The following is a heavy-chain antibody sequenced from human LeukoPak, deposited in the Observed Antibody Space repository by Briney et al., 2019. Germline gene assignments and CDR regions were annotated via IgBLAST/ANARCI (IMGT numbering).Heavy chain of an antibody. Sequence: SETLSLTCAVYGGSFSGYYWSWIRQPPGKGLEWIGEINHSGSTNYNPSLKSRVTISVDTSKNQFSLKLSSVAAADTAVYYCASAYYAILTGYFPYWGQGTLVTVSS. CDR1: GGSFSGYY. CDR3: ASAYYAILTGYFPY. CDR2: INHSGST. J-gene: IGHJ4*02. D-gene: IGHD3-9*01. V-gene: IGHV4-34*01.